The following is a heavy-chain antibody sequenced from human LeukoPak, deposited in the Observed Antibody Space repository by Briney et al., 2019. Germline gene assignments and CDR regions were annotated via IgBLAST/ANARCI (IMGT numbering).Heavy chain of an antibody. V-gene: IGHV3-48*02. Sequence: GGSLRLSCAASGFTFSIYSMNWVRQAPGKGLGGVSYISSSSSTLYYADSVKGRFTISRDSAKNSLYLQMNSLRDDDTAVYYCARDGYGDYAVDYWGQGTLVTVSS. D-gene: IGHD4-17*01. CDR2: ISSSSSTL. CDR3: ARDGYGDYAVDY. CDR1: GFTFSIYS. J-gene: IGHJ4*02.